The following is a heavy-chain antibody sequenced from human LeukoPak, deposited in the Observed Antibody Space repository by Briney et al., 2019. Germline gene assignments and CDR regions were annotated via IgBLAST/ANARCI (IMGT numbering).Heavy chain of an antibody. CDR1: GFTFSDYY. Sequence: GGSLRLSCAASGFTFSDYYMSWIRQAPGKGLEWVSYISSSGSTIYYADSVKGRFTISRDNAKNSLYLQMNSLRAEDTAVYYCARDPLGVDSSGNWFDPWGQGTLVTVSS. V-gene: IGHV3-11*01. J-gene: IGHJ5*02. D-gene: IGHD3-3*01. CDR3: ARDPLGVDSSGNWFDP. CDR2: ISSSGSTI.